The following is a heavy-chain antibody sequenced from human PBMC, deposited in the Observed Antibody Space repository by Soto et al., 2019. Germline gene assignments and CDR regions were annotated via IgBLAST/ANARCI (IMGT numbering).Heavy chain of an antibody. CDR2: ISYDGSDK. J-gene: IGHJ6*01. V-gene: IGHV3-30*18. Sequence: VQLVESGGGMVQPGRSLRLSCAASGFTFSNYGMHWVRQAPGKGLEWVAVISYDGSDKYYADSVKGRFSISRDNSKNTLYLQMNSLRAEDTAVYYCAKVTGYCSSSSCRRDYYYYYGMDVW. CDR3: AKVTGYCSSSSCRRDYYYYYGMDV. D-gene: IGHD2-2*01. CDR1: GFTFSNYG.